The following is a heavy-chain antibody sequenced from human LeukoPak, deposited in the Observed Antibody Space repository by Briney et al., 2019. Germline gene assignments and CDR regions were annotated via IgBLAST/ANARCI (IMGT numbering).Heavy chain of an antibody. CDR2: ISSSSYI. CDR3: ARDSSFDFDY. Sequence: GGSLRLSCAASGFTFSSYSMNWVRQAPGKGLEWVSSISSSSYIYYADSVKGRFTISRDNAKNSLYLQMNSLRAEDTAAYYCARDSSFDFDYWGQGTLVTVSS. CDR1: GFTFSSYS. V-gene: IGHV3-21*01. D-gene: IGHD6-6*01. J-gene: IGHJ4*02.